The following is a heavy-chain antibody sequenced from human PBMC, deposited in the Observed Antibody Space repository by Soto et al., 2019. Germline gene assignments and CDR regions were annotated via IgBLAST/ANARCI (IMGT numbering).Heavy chain of an antibody. D-gene: IGHD4-17*01. CDR3: AKLPTTVTDYFDY. Sequence: QVQLVESGGGVVQPGRSLRLSCAASGFTFSSYGMHWVRQAPGKGLEWVAVISYDGSNKSYAVSVKGRFTTSRDNSKNTLYLQMNSLRAEDTAVYYCAKLPTTVTDYFDYWGPGTLVTVSS. CDR1: GFTFSSYG. J-gene: IGHJ4*02. CDR2: ISYDGSNK. V-gene: IGHV3-30*18.